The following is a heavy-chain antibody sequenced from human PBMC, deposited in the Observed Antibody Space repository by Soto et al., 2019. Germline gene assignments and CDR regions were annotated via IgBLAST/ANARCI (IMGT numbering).Heavy chain of an antibody. CDR1: GFTFSSYA. Sequence: GGSLRLSCAASGFTFSSYAMSWVRQAPGKGLEWVSAISGSGGSTYYADSVKGRFTISRDNSKNTLYLQMNSLRAEDTAVYYCAKDGTPFEYCSSTSCYGFPSLWGQGTTVTVSS. CDR2: ISGSGGST. CDR3: AKDGTPFEYCSSTSCYGFPSL. D-gene: IGHD2-2*01. J-gene: IGHJ6*02. V-gene: IGHV3-23*01.